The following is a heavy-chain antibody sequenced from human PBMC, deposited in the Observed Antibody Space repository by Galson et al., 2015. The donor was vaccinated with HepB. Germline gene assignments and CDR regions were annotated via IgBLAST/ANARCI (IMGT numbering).Heavy chain of an antibody. CDR2: IIPIFGTA. CDR3: ARDSTVTTSYNWFDP. J-gene: IGHJ5*02. D-gene: IGHD4-17*01. CDR1: GGTFSSYA. V-gene: IGHV1-69*06. Sequence: SVKVSCKASGGTFSSYAISWVRQAPGQGLEWMGGIIPIFGTANYAQKFQGRVTITADKSTSTAYMELSSLRSEDTAVYYCARDSTVTTSYNWFDPWGQGTLVTVSS.